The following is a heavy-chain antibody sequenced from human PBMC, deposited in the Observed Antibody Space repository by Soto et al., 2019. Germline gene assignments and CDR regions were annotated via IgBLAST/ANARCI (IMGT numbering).Heavy chain of an antibody. CDR1: GYTFTSYA. CDR3: AREGHTYYYGSGSYRFAFDI. J-gene: IGHJ3*02. Sequence: ASVTVSXKASGYTFTSYAMHWVRQAPGQRLEWMGWINAGNGNTKYSQKFQGRVTITRDTSASTAYMELSSLRSEDTAVYYCAREGHTYYYGSGSYRFAFDIWGQGTMVTVSS. V-gene: IGHV1-3*01. CDR2: INAGNGNT. D-gene: IGHD3-10*01.